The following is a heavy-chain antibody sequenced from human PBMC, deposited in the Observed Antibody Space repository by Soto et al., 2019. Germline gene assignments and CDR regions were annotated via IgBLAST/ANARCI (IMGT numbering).Heavy chain of an antibody. D-gene: IGHD5-12*01. CDR3: ARGLRRNDF. CDR2: IYHSGNT. CDR1: GDSISGFY. J-gene: IGHJ4*02. Sequence: SETLSLTCTVSGDSISGFYWTWIRQPPGMGLEWIGYIYHSGNTNYNPSLKSRVTISVDTSKNQFSLKVNSVTAADTAVYYCARGLRRNDFWGQGTLVTVSS. V-gene: IGHV4-59*01.